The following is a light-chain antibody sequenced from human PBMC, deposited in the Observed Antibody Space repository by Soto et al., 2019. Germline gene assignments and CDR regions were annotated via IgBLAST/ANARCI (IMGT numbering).Light chain of an antibody. CDR3: SSYTTSGTPV. V-gene: IGLV2-14*01. CDR2: EVS. CDR1: SSDVGGYNY. J-gene: IGLJ3*02. Sequence: QSALTQPASVAGSPGQTITISCTGTSSDVGGYNYLSWYQQHPGKAPKVMIYEVSNRPSGVSNRFSGSKSGNTAALTISGLQADDEADYFCSSYTTSGTPVFGGGTKLTDL.